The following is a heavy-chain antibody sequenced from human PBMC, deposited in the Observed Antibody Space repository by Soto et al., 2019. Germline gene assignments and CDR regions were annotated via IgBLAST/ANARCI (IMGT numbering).Heavy chain of an antibody. Sequence: GESLKISXKGSGYSFISYWIGWVRQMPGKGLEWMGIIYPGDSDTRYSPSFQGQVTISADKSISTAYLQWSSLKASDTAIYYCARQDGRALYYFDYWGQGTQVTVSS. V-gene: IGHV5-51*01. CDR2: IYPGDSDT. J-gene: IGHJ4*02. CDR1: GYSFISYW. CDR3: ARQDGRALYYFDY.